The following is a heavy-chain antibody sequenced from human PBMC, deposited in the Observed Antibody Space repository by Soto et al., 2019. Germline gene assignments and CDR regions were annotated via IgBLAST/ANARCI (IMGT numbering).Heavy chain of an antibody. CDR2: IIPFFGTP. Sequence: SVKVSCKASGDTFTNYAIGWVRQVPGQGLEWMGRIIPFFGTPTYIQNFQGRVAITADASTSTAYMELTSLRSEDTAVYYCATLGFYTSTSCYGPPGGLAALAVWGQGTTVTVSS. D-gene: IGHD2-2*01. CDR1: GDTFTNYA. CDR3: ATLGFYTSTSCYGPPGGLAALAV. V-gene: IGHV1-69*13. J-gene: IGHJ6*02.